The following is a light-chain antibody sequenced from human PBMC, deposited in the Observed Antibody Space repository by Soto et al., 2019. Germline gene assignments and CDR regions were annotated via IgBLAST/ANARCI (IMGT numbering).Light chain of an antibody. CDR2: DAS. CDR1: QSVSSN. Sequence: MEQSPACVSKTAGETGAVRGWTRQSVSSNYLSLYQQKPGQAPRLLIYDASSRASGISVLLSDGGTGTGSAVTISILHREDDAVYACQHYHTSPTLTPFGQGTRLEIK. V-gene: IGKV3-15*01. J-gene: IGKJ5*01. CDR3: QHYHTSPTLTP.